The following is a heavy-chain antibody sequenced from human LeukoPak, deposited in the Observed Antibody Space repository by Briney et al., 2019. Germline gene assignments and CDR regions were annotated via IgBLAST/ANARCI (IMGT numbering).Heavy chain of an antibody. CDR2: LSYSGST. V-gene: IGHV4-59*08. J-gene: IGHJ4*02. Sequence: SETLSLTCTVSGGSIGSYYWSWIRLPPGKGLEWIGYLSYSGSTNYNPSLRSRATISVDTSKTQFSLKLSSVTAADTAVYYCAGGYSSSWYYFDYWGQGTLVTVSS. D-gene: IGHD6-13*01. CDR1: GGSIGSYY. CDR3: AGGYSSSWYYFDY.